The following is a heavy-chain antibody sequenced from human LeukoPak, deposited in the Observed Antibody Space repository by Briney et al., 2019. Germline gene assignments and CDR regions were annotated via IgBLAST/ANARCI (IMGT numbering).Heavy chain of an antibody. Sequence: SETLSLTCTVSGGSISSYYWSWIRQPPGQGLEWIGYIYYSGSTNYNPSLKSRVTISVDTSKNQFSLKLSSVTAADTAVYYCARGEAPAARVDYWGQGTLVTVSS. V-gene: IGHV4-59*12. J-gene: IGHJ4*02. CDR3: ARGEAPAARVDY. D-gene: IGHD2-2*01. CDR2: IYYSGST. CDR1: GGSISSYY.